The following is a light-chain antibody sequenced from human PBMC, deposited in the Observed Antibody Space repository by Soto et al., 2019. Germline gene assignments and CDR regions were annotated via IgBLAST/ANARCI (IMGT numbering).Light chain of an antibody. CDR1: QSVSSY. J-gene: IGKJ2*01. Sequence: EIVLTQSPATLSLSPGERATLSCRASQSVSSYLAWYQQKPGQAPRLLIYDASNRATGIPARFSGSGSGTDFTLTISSLEAEDFAVYYCQQSSIWPTFGQGTKLEIK. V-gene: IGKV3-11*01. CDR3: QQSSIWPT. CDR2: DAS.